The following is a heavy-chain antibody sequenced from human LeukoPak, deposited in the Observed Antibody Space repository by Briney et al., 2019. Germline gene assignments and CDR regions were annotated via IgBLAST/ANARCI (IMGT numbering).Heavy chain of an antibody. CDR1: EYRLNEVS. J-gene: IGHJ4*02. V-gene: IGHV1-24*01. CDR3: AISWVRRGIILFDY. D-gene: IGHD3-10*01. Sequence: ASVKVSCKVSEYRLNEVSLYWVRQAPGKGLEWMGSFDQESGETIYAQKFQGRVSMTEDTSIQTAYMELSSLRSEDTAVYYCAISWVRRGIILFDYWGQRTLVTVSS. CDR2: FDQESGET.